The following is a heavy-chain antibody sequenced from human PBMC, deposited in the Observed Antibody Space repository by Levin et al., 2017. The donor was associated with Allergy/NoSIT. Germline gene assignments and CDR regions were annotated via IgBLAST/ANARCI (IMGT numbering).Heavy chain of an antibody. CDR1: GFTFSDYY. D-gene: IGHD2-15*01. J-gene: IGHJ4*02. V-gene: IGHV3-11*01. CDR3: ARDKYCSGGSCYSSRKFDY. CDR2: ISNSGSTI. Sequence: GGSLRLSCAASGFTFSDYYMSWIRQAPGKGLEWVSYISNSGSTIYYADSVKGRFTISRDNAKNSLYLQMKNLRAEDTAVYYCARDKYCSGGSCYSSRKFDYWGQGTLVTVSS.